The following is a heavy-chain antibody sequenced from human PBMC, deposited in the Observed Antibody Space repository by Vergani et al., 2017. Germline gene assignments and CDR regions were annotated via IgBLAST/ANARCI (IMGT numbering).Heavy chain of an antibody. J-gene: IGHJ6*02. V-gene: IGHV4-61*02. D-gene: IGHD3-10*01. CDR1: GASISSGSYY. CDR3: ARVMRIRGSYYGMDV. Sequence: QLQLQESGPGLVEPSETLSLTCTVSGASISSGSYYWSWIRQPAGKGLEWIGRIYTSGSTNYNPSLKSRVTISVDTSKNQFSLKLSSVTAADTAVYYCARVMRIRGSYYGMDVWGQGTTVTVSS. CDR2: IYTSGST.